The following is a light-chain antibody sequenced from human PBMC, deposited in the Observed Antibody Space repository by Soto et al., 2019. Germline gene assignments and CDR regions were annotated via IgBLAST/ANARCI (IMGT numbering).Light chain of an antibody. CDR2: DAT. Sequence: EIVMTQSPATLSVSPGERAALSCRASQSFSSHLAWYQQKPGQAPRLLIYDATSRATGIPARFSGSGSGTEFTLSISSLQSEDFAVYYCQHSQNWPHTFGQGTKLEIK. CDR1: QSFSSH. CDR3: QHSQNWPHT. V-gene: IGKV3-15*01. J-gene: IGKJ2*01.